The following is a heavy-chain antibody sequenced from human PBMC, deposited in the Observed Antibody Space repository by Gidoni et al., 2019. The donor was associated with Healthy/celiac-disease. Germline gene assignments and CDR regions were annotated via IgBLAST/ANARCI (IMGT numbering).Heavy chain of an antibody. J-gene: IGHJ4*02. Sequence: EVQLLESGGGLVQPGVSLRLSCSASGFTFSSYAMSWVRQAPGKGLGWFSVISGSGGSTYYADSVKGRFTISRDNSKNTLYLQMNSRRTEDTAVYYCAKRYQWDLGLCFDYWGQGTLVTVSS. CDR1: GFTFSSYA. CDR2: ISGSGGST. V-gene: IGHV3-23*01. CDR3: AKRYQWDLGLCFDY. D-gene: IGHD1-20*01.